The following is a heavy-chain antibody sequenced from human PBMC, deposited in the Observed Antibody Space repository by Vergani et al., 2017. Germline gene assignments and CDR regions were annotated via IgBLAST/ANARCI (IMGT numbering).Heavy chain of an antibody. Sequence: EVQLVESGGGLVQPGGSLRLSCAASGFTVSSNYMSWVRQAPGKGLEWVSVIYSGGSTSYADSVKGRFTISRDNSKNTLYLQMNSLRAEDTAVYYCARECDDGDYVFDDWGQGTLVTVSS. CDR2: IYSGGST. CDR1: GFTVSSNY. D-gene: IGHD4-17*01. CDR3: ARECDDGDYVFDD. V-gene: IGHV3-66*02. J-gene: IGHJ4*02.